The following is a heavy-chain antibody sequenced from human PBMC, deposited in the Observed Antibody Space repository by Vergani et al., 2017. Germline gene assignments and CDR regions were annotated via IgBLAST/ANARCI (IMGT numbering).Heavy chain of an antibody. V-gene: IGHV4-39*07. J-gene: IGHJ6*02. CDR3: ARERGSMIAPGGDYYDGMDV. CDR2: TYYSGST. CDR1: GGSISSSSYY. D-gene: IGHD2-8*02. Sequence: QLQLQESGPGLVKPSETLSLTCTVSGGSISSSSYYWGWIRQPPGKGLEWIGSTYYSGSTYYNPSLKSRVTISVDTSKNQFSLKLSSVTAADTAVYYCARERGSMIAPGGDYYDGMDVWGQGTTVTVSS.